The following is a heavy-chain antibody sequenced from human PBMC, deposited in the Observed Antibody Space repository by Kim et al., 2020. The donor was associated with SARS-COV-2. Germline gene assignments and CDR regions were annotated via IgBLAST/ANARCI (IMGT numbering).Heavy chain of an antibody. Sequence: GGSLRLSCAASGFTFSNAWMSWVRQAPGKGLEWVGRIKSKTDGGTTDYAAPVKGRFTISRDDSKNTLYLQMNSLKTEDTAVYYCTTGIAAAVGGRAFDYWGQGTLVTVSS. V-gene: IGHV3-15*01. J-gene: IGHJ4*02. D-gene: IGHD6-13*01. CDR1: GFTFSNAW. CDR3: TTGIAAAVGGRAFDY. CDR2: IKSKTDGGTT.